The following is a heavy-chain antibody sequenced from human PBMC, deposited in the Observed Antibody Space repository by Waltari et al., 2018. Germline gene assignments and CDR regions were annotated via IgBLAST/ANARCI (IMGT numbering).Heavy chain of an antibody. J-gene: IGHJ5*02. Sequence: QVQLVQSGAEVKKPGSSVKVSCKASGGTFSSYAISWVRQAPGQGLEWMGRTIPIVGTANYAQKFQGRVTITADKSTSTAYMELSSLRSEDTAVYYCAKSLVGATGRRGIPNWFDPWGQGTLVTVSS. V-gene: IGHV1-69*04. D-gene: IGHD1-26*01. CDR2: TIPIVGTA. CDR3: AKSLVGATGRRGIPNWFDP. CDR1: GGTFSSYA.